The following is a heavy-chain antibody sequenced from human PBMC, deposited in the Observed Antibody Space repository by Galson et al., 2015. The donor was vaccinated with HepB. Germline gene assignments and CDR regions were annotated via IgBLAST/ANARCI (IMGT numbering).Heavy chain of an antibody. Sequence: SLRLSCAASGFTFSRYDMHWVRQAPSKGLEWVAVISNDGTYKFYADSVKGRITISRDNSKNTLYVEMNSLRPEDTAVYYCAREGTDKKLDHWGQGTLVTVSS. V-gene: IGHV3-30*14. D-gene: IGHD3-22*01. J-gene: IGHJ1*01. CDR1: GFTFSRYD. CDR2: ISNDGTYK. CDR3: AREGTDKKLDH.